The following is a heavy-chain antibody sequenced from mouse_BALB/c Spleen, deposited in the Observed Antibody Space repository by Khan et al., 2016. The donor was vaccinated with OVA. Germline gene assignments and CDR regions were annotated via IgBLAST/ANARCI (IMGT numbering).Heavy chain of an antibody. CDR3: ARGNYYGYYFDY. Sequence: EVKLLESGPGLVKPSQSLSLTCTVTGYSITSGYAWNWIRQFPGNKLEWMGYISYSGGTSYNPSLKSRISITRYTSKNQFFLQLNSVTTYDTTTYYCARGNYYGYYFDYWGQGTPLTVSS. CDR1: GYSITSGYA. J-gene: IGHJ2*01. D-gene: IGHD1-1*01. V-gene: IGHV3-2*02. CDR2: ISYSGGT.